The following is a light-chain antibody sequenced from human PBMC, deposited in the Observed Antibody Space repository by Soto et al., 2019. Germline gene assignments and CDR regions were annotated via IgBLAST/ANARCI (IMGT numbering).Light chain of an antibody. CDR3: QQSYSTPIT. Sequence: DIVMTQSPDSLAVSLGERATINCKSSQCVLFSSNNKNCLAWYQQKPGQPPKLLIYWASTRESGVPNRFSGSGSGTDCTLTISSLQADDVAVYYCQQSYSTPITFGQGTRLEIK. J-gene: IGKJ5*01. V-gene: IGKV4-1*01. CDR1: QCVLFSSNNKNC. CDR2: WAS.